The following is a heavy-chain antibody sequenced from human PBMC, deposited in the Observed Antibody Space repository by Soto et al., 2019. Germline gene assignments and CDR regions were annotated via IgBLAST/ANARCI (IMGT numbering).Heavy chain of an antibody. Sequence: RGESLKISCKGSGYSFTSYWISWVRQMPGKGLEWMGRIDPSDSYTNYSPTLQGHVTISADKSISTAYLQWSSLKASDTAMYYCARLGSPRRRWLALPWGQGTLVTVSS. CDR2: IDPSDSYT. CDR1: GYSFTSYW. CDR3: ARLGSPRRRWLALP. J-gene: IGHJ5*02. V-gene: IGHV5-10-1*01. D-gene: IGHD6-19*01.